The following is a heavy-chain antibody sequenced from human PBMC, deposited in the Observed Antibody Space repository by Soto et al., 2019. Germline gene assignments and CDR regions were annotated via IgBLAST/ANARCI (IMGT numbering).Heavy chain of an antibody. CDR3: ARDTTMIVVVSPIDY. Sequence: PGGSLRLSCAASGFTFSSYAMHWVRQAPGKGLEWVAVISYDGSNKYYADSVKGRFTISRDNSKNTLYLQMNSLRAEDTAVYYCARDTTMIVVVSPIDYWGQGTLVIVSS. CDR2: ISYDGSNK. CDR1: GFTFSSYA. V-gene: IGHV3-30-3*01. J-gene: IGHJ4*02. D-gene: IGHD3-22*01.